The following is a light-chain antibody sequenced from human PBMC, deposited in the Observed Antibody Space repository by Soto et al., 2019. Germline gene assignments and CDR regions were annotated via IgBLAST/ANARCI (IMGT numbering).Light chain of an antibody. CDR3: QQYGSAPFT. J-gene: IGKJ3*01. V-gene: IGKV3-20*01. Sequence: EIVLTQSPGTLSLSPGERATLSCRASQSFSSRYLAWYQQKHGQAPRLLIYGASIRATGIPDRFSGSGSGTDFTLTISRLETDDFAVDYCQQYGSAPFTCGPGTKVDIK. CDR2: GAS. CDR1: QSFSSRY.